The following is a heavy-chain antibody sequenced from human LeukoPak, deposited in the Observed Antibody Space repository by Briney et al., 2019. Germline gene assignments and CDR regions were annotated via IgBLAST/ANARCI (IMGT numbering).Heavy chain of an antibody. D-gene: IGHD2-2*01. Sequence: ASVKVSCKASGYTFTSYGINWVRQAPGQRLEWMGWISAYNGNTNYAQKLQGRVTMTTDTSTSTAYMELRSLRSEDTAVYHCARDHCSSTSCYVWNPWTWFDPWGQGTLVTVSS. V-gene: IGHV1-18*01. CDR3: ARDHCSSTSCYVWNPWTWFDP. J-gene: IGHJ5*02. CDR1: GYTFTSYG. CDR2: ISAYNGNT.